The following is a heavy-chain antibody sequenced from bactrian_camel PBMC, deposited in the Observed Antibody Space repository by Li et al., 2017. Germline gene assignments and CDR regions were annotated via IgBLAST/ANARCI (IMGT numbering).Heavy chain of an antibody. J-gene: IGHJ4*01. CDR1: GNTYRRNC. CDR2: VYAPDDST. D-gene: IGHD5*01. V-gene: IGHV3S63*01. Sequence: QVQLVESGGGSVQAGGSLTLTCTASGNTYRRNCVGWFRQAPGKEREGIARVYAPDDSTYYADSVKGRFTISRDNAKNTVYLQMNSLKSEDTALYYCTTGERSWVRPDEYRYWGQGTQVTVS. CDR3: TTGERSWVRPDEYRY.